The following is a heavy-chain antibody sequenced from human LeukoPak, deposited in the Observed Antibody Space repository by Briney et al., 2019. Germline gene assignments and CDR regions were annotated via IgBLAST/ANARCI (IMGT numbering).Heavy chain of an antibody. CDR3: AKYYAATALFDY. D-gene: IGHD3-16*01. J-gene: IGHJ4*02. Sequence: GGSLRPSCPAYGFTFTSNAMRWVRQAPGKGLGWCSAISGSGGSTYYADSVNGRFTTSRDNSKNTMYLQMNSLRAEDTAVYYCAKYYAATALFDYWGQATLVTVSS. CDR2: ISGSGGST. CDR1: GFTFTSNA. V-gene: IGHV3-23*01.